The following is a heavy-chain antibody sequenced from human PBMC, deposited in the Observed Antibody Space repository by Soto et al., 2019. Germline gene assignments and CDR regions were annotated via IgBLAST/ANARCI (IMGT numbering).Heavy chain of an antibody. CDR3: ARPSSVWFSSLGY. CDR1: GYSFTSYW. Sequence: RGESLKISCKGSGYSFTSYWIGWVRQMPGKGLEWMGIIYPGDSDTRYSPSLQGQVTISADKSISTAYLQWSSLKASDTAMYYCARPSSVWFSSLGYWGQGTLVTVSS. V-gene: IGHV5-51*01. D-gene: IGHD6-19*01. J-gene: IGHJ4*02. CDR2: IYPGDSDT.